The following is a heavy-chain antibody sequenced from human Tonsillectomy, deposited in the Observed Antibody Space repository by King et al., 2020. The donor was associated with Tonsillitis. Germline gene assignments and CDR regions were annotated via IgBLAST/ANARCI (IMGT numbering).Heavy chain of an antibody. CDR1: LFLFLNYA. CDR2: LSSDGRHK. V-gene: IGHV3-30*04. J-gene: IGHJ3*01. Sequence: VQLVASVVGVVPPLWSLTLSFASSLFLFLNYAMHLFLPTPGQGLEWVAVLSSDGRHKYYADSVKGRFTISRDNSKNTVYLQINSLRAEDTAVYYCARVVRYCSGGTCARDAIDVWGQGTMITVSS. CDR3: ARVVRYCSGGTCARDAIDV. D-gene: IGHD2-15*01.